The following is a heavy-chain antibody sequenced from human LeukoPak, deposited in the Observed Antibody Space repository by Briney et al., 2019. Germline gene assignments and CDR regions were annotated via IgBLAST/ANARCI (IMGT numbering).Heavy chain of an antibody. Sequence: ASVKVSCKASGGTFSSYAISWVRQAPGQGLEWMGGIIPIFGTANYAQKFQGRVTITADESTSTAYMELSSLRSEDTAVYYCASHMSVTYNFDYWGQGTLVTVSS. CDR3: ASHMSVTYNFDY. D-gene: IGHD4-17*01. CDR1: GGTFSSYA. V-gene: IGHV1-69*01. CDR2: IIPIFGTA. J-gene: IGHJ4*02.